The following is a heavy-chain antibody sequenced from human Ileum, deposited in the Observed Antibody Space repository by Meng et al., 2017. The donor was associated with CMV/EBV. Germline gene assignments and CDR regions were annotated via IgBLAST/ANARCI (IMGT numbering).Heavy chain of an antibody. V-gene: IGHV4-59*01. CDR2: IYYSGNA. Sequence: LQLQGTGPRLVRPSETLSLTCTVSGDSMRRYYWSWIRQSPGKALEWIGYIYYSGNAVYNPSFKSRVTISVDTSKSQFYLKVNSVTAADTAVYYCARDGYFDSGTYPFDHWGQGTLVTVSS. J-gene: IGHJ4*02. D-gene: IGHD3-10*01. CDR1: GDSMRRYY. CDR3: ARDGYFDSGTYPFDH.